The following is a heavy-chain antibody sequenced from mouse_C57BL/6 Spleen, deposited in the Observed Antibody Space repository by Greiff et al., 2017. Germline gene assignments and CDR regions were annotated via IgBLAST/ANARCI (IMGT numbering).Heavy chain of an antibody. Sequence: QVQLKQSGAELVKPGASVKISCKASGYAFSSYWMNWVKQRPGKGLEWIGQIYPGDGDTNYNGKFKGKATLTADKSSSTAYMQLSSLTSEDSAVYFCARWGYDWYFDVWGTGTTVTVSS. D-gene: IGHD2-3*01. CDR2: IYPGDGDT. CDR1: GYAFSSYW. J-gene: IGHJ1*03. CDR3: ARWGYDWYFDV. V-gene: IGHV1-80*01.